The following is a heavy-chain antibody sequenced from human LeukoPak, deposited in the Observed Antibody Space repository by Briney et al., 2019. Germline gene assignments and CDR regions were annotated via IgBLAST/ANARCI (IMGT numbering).Heavy chain of an antibody. J-gene: IGHJ2*01. CDR2: IYYSGST. V-gene: IGHV4-59*08. CDR3: ARRLTGYSSSWYSGYWYFDL. Sequence: PSETLSLTCTFSCGSIRSYYWSWIRQPPGKGLEGIGYIYYSGSTNYNPSLKSRVTISVDTSKNQFSLKLSSVTAADTAVYYCARRLTGYSSSWYSGYWYFDLWGRGTLVTVSS. D-gene: IGHD6-13*01. CDR1: CGSIRSYY.